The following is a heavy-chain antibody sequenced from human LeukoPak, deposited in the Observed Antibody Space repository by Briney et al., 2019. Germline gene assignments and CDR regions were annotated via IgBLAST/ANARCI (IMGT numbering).Heavy chain of an antibody. CDR2: ISAYNGNT. J-gene: IGHJ4*02. CDR3: ARNIWFGELFYFDY. V-gene: IGHV1-18*01. Sequence: ASVKVSCKASGYTFTSYGISWVRQAPGQGLEWMGWISAYNGNTNYAQKLQGRVTMTTDTSTSTAYMELRSLRSDDTAVYYRARNIWFGELFYFDYWGQGTLVTVSS. CDR1: GYTFTSYG. D-gene: IGHD3-10*01.